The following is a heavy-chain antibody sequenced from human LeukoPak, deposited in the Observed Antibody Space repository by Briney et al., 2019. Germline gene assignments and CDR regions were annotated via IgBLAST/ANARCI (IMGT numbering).Heavy chain of an antibody. CDR2: IDGGGSGT. J-gene: IGHJ4*02. Sequence: GGSLRLSCAASGFTFSSYWMHWVRQAPGTGLVWVSRIDGGGSGTSYADSVKGRFTISRDNAENSLYLQMNSLRAEDTAVYYCARGRGIAVAATVYYFDYWGQGTLVTVSS. CDR3: ARGRGIAVAATVYYFDY. D-gene: IGHD6-13*01. V-gene: IGHV3-74*01. CDR1: GFTFSSYW.